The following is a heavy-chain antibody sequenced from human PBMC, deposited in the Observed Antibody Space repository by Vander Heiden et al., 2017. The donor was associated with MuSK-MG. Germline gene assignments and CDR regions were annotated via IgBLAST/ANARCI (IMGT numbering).Heavy chain of an antibody. CDR3: ARHIRSGYWYYFDY. J-gene: IGHJ4*02. CDR1: GYSVSSGYY. Sequence: QVQLQESGPGLVKPSETLSLTCAVSGYSVSSGYYWGWIRQPPGKGLEWIGSIYHSGSTYYNPSLKSRVTISVDTSKNQFSLKLSSVTAADTAVYYCARHIRSGYWYYFDYWGQGTLVTVSS. CDR2: IYHSGST. V-gene: IGHV4-38-2*01. D-gene: IGHD3-22*01.